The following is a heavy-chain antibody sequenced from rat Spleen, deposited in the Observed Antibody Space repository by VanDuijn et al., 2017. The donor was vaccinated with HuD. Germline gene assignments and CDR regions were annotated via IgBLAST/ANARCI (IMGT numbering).Heavy chain of an antibody. CDR2: ISSGGRNT. V-gene: IGHV5S13*01. J-gene: IGHJ2*01. CDR3: ARETGYNSYFDY. D-gene: IGHD1-4*01. Sequence: EVQLVESGGDLVQPGRSLKLSCAASGFTFSNYDMAWVRQAPTKGLDWIASISSGGRNTYYRDSVKGRFPISRDNAKNTLYLQMDSLRSEDTATYYCARETGYNSYFDYWGQGVLVTVSS. CDR1: GFTFSNYD.